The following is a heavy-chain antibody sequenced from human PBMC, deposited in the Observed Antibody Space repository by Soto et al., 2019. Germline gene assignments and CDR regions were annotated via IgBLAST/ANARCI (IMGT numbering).Heavy chain of an antibody. J-gene: IGHJ4*02. Sequence: VQLVESGGGLVQPGGSLRLSCAASGFTFSTYWMHWVRQAPGKGLLWVSHINTDGGTTNYADSVKGRFTISRDNAKNTLYLQMNSLRAEDTAVYYCVRGGKGFDYWGQGTLVTVSS. CDR3: VRGGKGFDY. CDR2: INTDGGTT. CDR1: GFTFSTYW. D-gene: IGHD2-15*01. V-gene: IGHV3-74*01.